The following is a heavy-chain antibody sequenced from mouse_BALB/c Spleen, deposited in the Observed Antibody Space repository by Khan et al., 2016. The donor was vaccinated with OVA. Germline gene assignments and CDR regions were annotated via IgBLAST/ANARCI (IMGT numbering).Heavy chain of an antibody. CDR3: ARDFQYHGSRGALDC. V-gene: IGHV1-4*01. CDR2: INPSNGYT. CDR1: GYTFTSYS. D-gene: IGHD1-1*01. J-gene: IGHJ4*01. Sequence: QVQLKQSGAELARPGASVKMSCKASGYTFTSYSMHWIKQRPGQGLEWIGNINPSNGYTNHNQKFRDKATLTADKSSSTAYMQLSSLTSEDSAVYYCARDFQYHGSRGALDCWGQGTSVTVSS.